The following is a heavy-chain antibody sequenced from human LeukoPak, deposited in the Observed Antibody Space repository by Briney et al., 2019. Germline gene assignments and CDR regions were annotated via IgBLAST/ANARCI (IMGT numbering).Heavy chain of an antibody. Sequence: PGGSLRLSCTASGFTFSSYSMNWVRQAPGKGLEWISYISSSSSSIYYADSMKGRFTISRDNAKNSLYLQMNSLRAEDTAVYYCASSSGSHYWGQGTLVTVSS. CDR2: ISSSSSSI. D-gene: IGHD1-26*01. J-gene: IGHJ4*02. CDR1: GFTFSSYS. V-gene: IGHV3-21*05. CDR3: ASSSGSHY.